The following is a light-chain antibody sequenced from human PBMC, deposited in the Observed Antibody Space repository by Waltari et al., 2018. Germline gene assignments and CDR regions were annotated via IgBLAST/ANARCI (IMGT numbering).Light chain of an antibody. CDR3: QHYVRLPAT. CDR1: QSVSRS. V-gene: IGKV3-20*01. J-gene: IGKJ1*01. Sequence: TQSPGTLSLSPGERATLSCRASQSVSRSLTWYQQKPGQAPRLLIYDASSRATGIPDRFSGSGSGTDFSLTISRLQPEDFAVYYCQHYVRLPATFGQGTKVEIK. CDR2: DAS.